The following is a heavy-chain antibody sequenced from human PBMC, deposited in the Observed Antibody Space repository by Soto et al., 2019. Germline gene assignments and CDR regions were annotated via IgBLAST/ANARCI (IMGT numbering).Heavy chain of an antibody. J-gene: IGHJ4*02. V-gene: IGHV1-3*01. D-gene: IGHD1-26*01. CDR2: INAGNGNT. Sequence: ASVKVSCKASGYTISSYAMDWVRQAPGQRLEWMGWINAGNGNTKYSQKFQGRVTITRDTSASTAYMELSSLRSEDTAVYYCARGVTSGSFPPFDLWGQGTLVTVS. CDR3: ARGVTSGSFPPFDL. CDR1: GYTISSYA.